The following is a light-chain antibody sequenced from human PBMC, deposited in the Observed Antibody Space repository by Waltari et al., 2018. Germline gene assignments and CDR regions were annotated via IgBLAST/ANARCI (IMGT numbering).Light chain of an antibody. J-gene: IGLJ1*01. CDR1: SSDIGVYKY. Sequence: QSALTQPASVSGSPGQSITMSCPGTSSDIGVYKYVPWYQHHPGKAPKLMIYEVSNRPSGVSSRFSGSKSGNTASLTISGLQAEDEADYYCSSYTSSSTYVFGSGTKVTVL. CDR2: EVS. CDR3: SSYTSSSTYV. V-gene: IGLV2-14*01.